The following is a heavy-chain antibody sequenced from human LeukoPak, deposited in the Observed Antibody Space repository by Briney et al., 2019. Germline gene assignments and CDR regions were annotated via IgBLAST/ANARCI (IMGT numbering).Heavy chain of an antibody. Sequence: GGSLRLSCAASGFTFSNYWMTWVRQAPGKGLEWVAHINQDGSGEHYMDSVKARFTISRDNAKNSLSLQMNSLRAEDTAVYYCVRDGGVSGYDLLDYWGQGTLVTVSS. CDR2: INQDGSGE. V-gene: IGHV3-7*01. J-gene: IGHJ4*02. CDR3: VRDGGVSGYDLLDY. CDR1: GFTFSNYW. D-gene: IGHD5-12*01.